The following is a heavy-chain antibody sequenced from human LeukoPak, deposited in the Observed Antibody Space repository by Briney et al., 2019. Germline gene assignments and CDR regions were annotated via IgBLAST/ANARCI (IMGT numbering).Heavy chain of an antibody. V-gene: IGHV1-2*02. CDR1: GYTFTGYY. J-gene: IGHJ4*02. CDR3: ARDEIFTVTKNFDY. Sequence: ASVKVSCKASGYTFTGYYMHWVRQSPGQGLEWMGWINPNSGGTNYAQKFQGRVTMTRDTSISTAYMELSRLRSDDTAVYYCARDEIFTVTKNFDYWGQGTLVTVSS. D-gene: IGHD4-11*01. CDR2: INPNSGGT.